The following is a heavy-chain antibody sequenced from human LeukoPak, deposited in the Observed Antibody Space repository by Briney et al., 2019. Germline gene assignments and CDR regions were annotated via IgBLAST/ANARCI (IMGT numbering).Heavy chain of an antibody. CDR2: ISAYNGNT. CDR1: GYTFTSYG. V-gene: IGHV1-18*01. Sequence: ASVKVSCKASGYTFTSYGISWVRQAPGQGLEWMGWISAYNGNTNYAQKLQGRVTMTTDTSTSTAYMELRSLRSDDTAVYYRARSGSYGSGSYYNVGVFDYWGQGTLVTVSS. D-gene: IGHD3-10*01. CDR3: ARSGSYGSGSYYNVGVFDY. J-gene: IGHJ4*02.